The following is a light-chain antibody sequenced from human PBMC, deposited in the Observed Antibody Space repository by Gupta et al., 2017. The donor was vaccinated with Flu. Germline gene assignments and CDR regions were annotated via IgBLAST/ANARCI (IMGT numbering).Light chain of an antibody. CDR3: MQNLQTPRT. CDR2: LGS. Sequence: DIVMTQSPLSLPVTPGEPASISCRSSQSLQHSNGYNYLDWYLQRPGQSPQLLIFLGSNRASGVPDRFNGSGSGTDFTLKISRVEAEDIGVYYCMQNLQTPRTFGQGTKMEIK. V-gene: IGKV2-28*01. CDR1: QSLQHSNGYNY. J-gene: IGKJ2*01.